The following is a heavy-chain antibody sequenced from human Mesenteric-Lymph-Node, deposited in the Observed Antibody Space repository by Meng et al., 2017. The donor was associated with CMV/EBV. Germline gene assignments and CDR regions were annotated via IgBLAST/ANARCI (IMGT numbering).Heavy chain of an antibody. CDR3: ASGYCSSTSCHEYFQH. CDR2: INPNSGGT. J-gene: IGHJ1*01. V-gene: IGHV1-2*02. D-gene: IGHD2-2*03. CDR1: GYTFTGDY. Sequence: GYTFTGDYMHWVRQAPGQGLEWMGWINPNSGGTKYAQKFQGRVTMTTDESTSTAYMELSSLRSEDTAVYYCASGYCSSTSCHEYFQHWGQGTLVTVSS.